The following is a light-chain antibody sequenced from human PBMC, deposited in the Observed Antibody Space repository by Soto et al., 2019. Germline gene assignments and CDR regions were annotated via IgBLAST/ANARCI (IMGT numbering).Light chain of an antibody. CDR2: EVS. CDR3: SSYTSSSPLYV. J-gene: IGLJ1*01. V-gene: IGLV2-14*01. CDR1: SSDVGGYNY. Sequence: QSVLTQPASVSGSPGQSITISCTGTSSDVGGYNYVSWYQQHPGKAPELMIYEVSNRPSGVSNRFSGSKSGNTASLTISGLQAEDEADYYCSSYTSSSPLYVFGTGTKVTVL.